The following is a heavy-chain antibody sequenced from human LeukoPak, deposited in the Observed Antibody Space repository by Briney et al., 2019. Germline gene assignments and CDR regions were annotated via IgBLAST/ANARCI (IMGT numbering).Heavy chain of an antibody. CDR3: ARDREEGQWLLRRFFDY. V-gene: IGHV4-39*07. CDR1: GGSISSSSYY. D-gene: IGHD6-19*01. J-gene: IGHJ4*02. CDR2: IYHSGST. Sequence: SETLSLTCTVSGGSISSSSYYWGWIRQPPGKGLEWIGSIYHSGSTYYNPSLKSRVTISVDTSKNQFSLKLSSVTAADTAVYYCARDREEGQWLLRRFFDYWGQGTLVTVSS.